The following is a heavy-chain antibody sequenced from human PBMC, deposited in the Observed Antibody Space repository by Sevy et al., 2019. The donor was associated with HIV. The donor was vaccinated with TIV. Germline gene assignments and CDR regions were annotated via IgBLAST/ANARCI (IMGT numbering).Heavy chain of an antibody. CDR1: GFPFSNYA. J-gene: IGHJ6*02. D-gene: IGHD2-8*02. V-gene: IGHV3-23*01. CDR2: LIGGGSRT. Sequence: GGSLRLSCAASGFPFSNYAMSWVRQAPGKGLEWVSTLIGGGSRTYYADSVTGRFVISRDKSRNTLYLQMNSLRAEDTAIYYCAKRRVQSGLSGGGANYGMDVCGRGTTVTVSS. CDR3: AKRRVQSGLSGGGANYGMDV.